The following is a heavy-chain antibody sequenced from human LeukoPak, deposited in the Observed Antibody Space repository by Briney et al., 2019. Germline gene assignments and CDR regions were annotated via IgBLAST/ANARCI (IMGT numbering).Heavy chain of an antibody. CDR2: IYTSGST. CDR3: AREDYTYGYGNEYYFDY. J-gene: IGHJ4*02. D-gene: IGHD5-18*01. CDR1: GGSISRYY. Sequence: SETLSLTRTVSGGSISRYYWSWIRQPAGKGLEWIGRIYTSGSTNYNPSLKNRVTMSVDTSKNQFSLKLSSVTAADTAVYYCAREDYTYGYGNEYYFDYWGQGTLVTVSS. V-gene: IGHV4-4*07.